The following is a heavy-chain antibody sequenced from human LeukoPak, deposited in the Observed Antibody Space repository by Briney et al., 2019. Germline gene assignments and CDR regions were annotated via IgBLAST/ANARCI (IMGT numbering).Heavy chain of an antibody. J-gene: IGHJ4*02. CDR1: GYTFTGYY. CDR3: ARSYCGGDCYSEMEAENDY. D-gene: IGHD2-21*02. V-gene: IGHV1-2*02. CDR2: INPNSGGT. Sequence: ASVKVSCKASGYTFTGYYMHWVRQAPGQGLEWMGLINPNSGGTNYAQKFQGRVTMTRDTSISTAYMELSRLRSDDTAVYYCARSYCGGDCYSEMEAENDYWGQGTLVTVSS.